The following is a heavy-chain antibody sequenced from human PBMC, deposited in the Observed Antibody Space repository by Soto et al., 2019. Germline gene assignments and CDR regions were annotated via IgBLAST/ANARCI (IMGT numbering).Heavy chain of an antibody. J-gene: IGHJ4*02. D-gene: IGHD3-22*01. Sequence: LRLSCAASGFTFSSYEMNWVRQAPGKGLEWVSYISSSGSTIYYADSVKGRFTISRDNAKNSLYLQMNSLRAEDTAVYYCARGYYDSSGYLVRYWGQGTLVTVSS. V-gene: IGHV3-48*03. CDR3: ARGYYDSSGYLVRY. CDR1: GFTFSSYE. CDR2: ISSSGSTI.